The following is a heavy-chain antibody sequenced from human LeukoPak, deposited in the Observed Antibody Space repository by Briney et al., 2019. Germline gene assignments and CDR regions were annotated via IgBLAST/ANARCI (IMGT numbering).Heavy chain of an antibody. Sequence: GGSLRLSCAASGFTFSSYWMSWVRQAPGKGLEWVASIKQDGSEKYYMDSVKGRFTISRDNAKNSLYLQMNSLRAEDTAVYYCGTTVTTGRRYWGQGTLVTVSS. D-gene: IGHD4-17*01. CDR2: IKQDGSEK. V-gene: IGHV3-7*01. CDR1: GFTFSSYW. CDR3: GTTVTTGRRY. J-gene: IGHJ1*01.